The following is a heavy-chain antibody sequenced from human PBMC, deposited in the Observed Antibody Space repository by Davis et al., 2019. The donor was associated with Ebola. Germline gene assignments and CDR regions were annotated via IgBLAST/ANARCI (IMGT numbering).Heavy chain of an antibody. V-gene: IGHV1-18*04. J-gene: IGHJ6*02. CDR1: GYTFTGYY. D-gene: IGHD6-19*01. Sequence: ASVKVSCKASGYTFTGYYMHWVRQAPGQGLEWMGWINPNSGNTNYAQKLQGRVTMTTDTSTSTAYMELRSLRSDDTAVYYCARDGIAVAGTPYYYYGMDVWGQGTTVTISS. CDR2: INPNSGNT. CDR3: ARDGIAVAGTPYYYYGMDV.